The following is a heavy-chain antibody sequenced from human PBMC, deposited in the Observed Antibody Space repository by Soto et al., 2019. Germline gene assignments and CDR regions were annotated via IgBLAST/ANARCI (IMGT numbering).Heavy chain of an antibody. Sequence: GGSLRLSCAASGFTFSSYAMHWVRQAPGKGLEWVSGISWNSGSIGYADSVKGRFTISRDNAKNSLYLQMNSLRAEDTALYYCAKDKYYDFWSGYDYWGQGTLVTVSS. V-gene: IGHV3-9*01. J-gene: IGHJ4*02. CDR3: AKDKYYDFWSGYDY. CDR1: GFTFSSYA. CDR2: ISWNSGSI. D-gene: IGHD3-3*01.